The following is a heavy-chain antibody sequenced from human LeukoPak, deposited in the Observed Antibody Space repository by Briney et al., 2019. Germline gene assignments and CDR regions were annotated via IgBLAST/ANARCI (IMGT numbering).Heavy chain of an antibody. CDR2: ISGSGGST. CDR3: ARDRSYGSFDF. J-gene: IGHJ4*02. D-gene: IGHD5-18*01. Sequence: GGSLRLSCAASGFTFSSCAMSWVRQAPGKGLEWVSAISGSGGSTYYADSVKGRFTISRDNSKNALYLQMNSLTVEDTALYHCARDRSYGSFDFWGQGTLVTVSS. CDR1: GFTFSSCA. V-gene: IGHV3-23*01.